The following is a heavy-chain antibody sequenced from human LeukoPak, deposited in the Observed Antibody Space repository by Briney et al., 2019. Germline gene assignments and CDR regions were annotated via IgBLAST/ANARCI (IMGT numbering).Heavy chain of an antibody. CDR2: IYYSGST. CDR3: ARAVSGRFDY. D-gene: IGHD6-19*01. Sequence: PSETLSLTCAVYGGSFSGYYWSWIRQPPGKGLEWTGYIYYSGSTNYNPSLNSRVTISVDTSKNQSSLRLSSVTAADTAIYYCARAVSGRFDYWGQGTLVIVSS. CDR1: GGSFSGYY. V-gene: IGHV4-59*08. J-gene: IGHJ4*02.